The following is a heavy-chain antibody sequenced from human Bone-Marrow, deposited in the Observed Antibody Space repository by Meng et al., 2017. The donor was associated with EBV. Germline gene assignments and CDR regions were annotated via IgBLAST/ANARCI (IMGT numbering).Heavy chain of an antibody. CDR3: ARGRGYYGSGTYYAFDN. J-gene: IGHJ4*02. D-gene: IGHD3-10*01. Sequence: LGQSGAEGKKPGASVKVSCKDSGYTVSGYYMHWVRPAPGQGLEWMGRINPNSGGTDYAQMFQGRATMTRDTSISTAYMELSRLRSDDTAVYYCARGRGYYGSGTYYAFDNWGQGTLVTLSS. CDR1: GYTVSGYY. CDR2: INPNSGGT. V-gene: IGHV1-2*06.